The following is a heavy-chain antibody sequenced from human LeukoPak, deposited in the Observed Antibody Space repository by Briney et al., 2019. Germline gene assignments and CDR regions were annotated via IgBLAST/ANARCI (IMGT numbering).Heavy chain of an antibody. CDR2: IYTGGGT. J-gene: IGHJ4*02. V-gene: IGHV3-66*02. D-gene: IGHD1-14*01. CDR1: GCTVSRNY. CDR3: VRGAAARN. Sequence: GGSLRVSCAGSGCTVSRNYMSWVRQAPGKGLEWVSVIYTGGGTDYADSVKGRFTISRDTSKNTLYLQMNTLIAEDTAVYYCVRGAAARNGGQGILVTVAS.